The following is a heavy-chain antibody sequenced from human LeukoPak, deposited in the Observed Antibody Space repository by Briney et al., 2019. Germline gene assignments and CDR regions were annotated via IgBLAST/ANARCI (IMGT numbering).Heavy chain of an antibody. CDR2: ISGSGSST. CDR3: AKEWIVVVVALNDAFDI. V-gene: IGHV3-23*01. CDR1: GFTFSRYG. J-gene: IGHJ3*02. D-gene: IGHD2-15*01. Sequence: PGGSLRLSCVASGFTFSRYGMSWVRQAPGKGLEGVSAISGSGSSTYYADSVKGRFTISRDNSKNTMYLQMNSLRAEDTAVYYCAKEWIVVVVALNDAFDIWGQGIMVTVSP.